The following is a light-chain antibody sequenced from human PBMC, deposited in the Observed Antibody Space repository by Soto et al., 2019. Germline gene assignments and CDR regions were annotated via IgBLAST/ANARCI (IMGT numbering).Light chain of an antibody. V-gene: IGLV2-8*01. Sequence: QLVLTQPPSASGPPGQSVTVSCTGTSSDVGAYNYVSWYQQHPGKAPKLIIYDINNRPSGVPGRFSGSKSGNTASLTVSGLQAEDEADYYCCSYAGNFYVFGTGTKVTVL. CDR2: DIN. J-gene: IGLJ1*01. CDR3: CSYAGNFYV. CDR1: SSDVGAYNY.